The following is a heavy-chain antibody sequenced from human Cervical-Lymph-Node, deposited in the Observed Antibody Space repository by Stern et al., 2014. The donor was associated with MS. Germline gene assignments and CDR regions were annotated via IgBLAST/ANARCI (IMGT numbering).Heavy chain of an antibody. V-gene: IGHV4-34*01. CDR2: INNTGNT. J-gene: IGHJ5*02. D-gene: IGHD3-3*01. CDR3: ARSVTKSGYRPFDP. Sequence: QVQLQQWGAGLLKPSETLSLTCAVFGGSFSDYYWNWIRQPPGKGLEWIGEINNTGNTKCSPSLKMRVTKAVDTPKTQFSLKLSSVTAADTAVYYCARSVTKSGYRPFDPWGQGIQVTVSS. CDR1: GGSFSDYY.